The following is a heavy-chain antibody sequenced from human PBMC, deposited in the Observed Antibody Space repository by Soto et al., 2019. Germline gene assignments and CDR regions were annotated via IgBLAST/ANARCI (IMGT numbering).Heavy chain of an antibody. Sequence: EVQLLESGGGLVQPGGSLRLSCAASGFTFSSYAMSWVRQAPGKGLEWVSAISGSGGSTYYADSVKCRFTISRENSKNTPYLQINSLRAEDTAVYYGARQDIAVSAESYFQHGGQGTLVTVSS. CDR2: ISGSGGST. V-gene: IGHV3-23*01. CDR3: ARQDIAVSAESYFQH. J-gene: IGHJ1*01. CDR1: GFTFSSYA. D-gene: IGHD6-19*01.